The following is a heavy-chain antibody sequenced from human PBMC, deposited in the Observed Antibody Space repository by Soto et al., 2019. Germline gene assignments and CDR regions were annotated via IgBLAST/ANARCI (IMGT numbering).Heavy chain of an antibody. J-gene: IGHJ4*02. Sequence: EVQLVESGGGLVQPGGSLRLSCEASGFTFTSYWMSWVRQAPGKGLEWVANIKQDGTSKYYADSVKGRFTVSRDNAKSSVHLRMDSLRDDVTAVYRCARLRFLLIERDFDSWGQGTLVTVSS. CDR1: GFTFTSYW. CDR3: ARLRFLLIERDFDS. CDR2: IKQDGTSK. V-gene: IGHV3-7*05. D-gene: IGHD3-16*01.